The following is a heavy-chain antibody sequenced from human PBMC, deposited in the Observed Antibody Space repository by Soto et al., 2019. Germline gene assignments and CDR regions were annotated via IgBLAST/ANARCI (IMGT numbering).Heavy chain of an antibody. D-gene: IGHD5-18*01. V-gene: IGHV4-39*01. Sequence: SETLSLTCTVSGGSISSSSYYWGCIRQPPGKGLEWIASIDYTGNTFYNPSLTSRVTVSVDTSKNQFSLKVTSVTAADTAVYYCARINKGYGTDSWGQGTLVTVSS. CDR2: IDYTGNT. CDR3: ARINKGYGTDS. J-gene: IGHJ4*02. CDR1: GGSISSSSYY.